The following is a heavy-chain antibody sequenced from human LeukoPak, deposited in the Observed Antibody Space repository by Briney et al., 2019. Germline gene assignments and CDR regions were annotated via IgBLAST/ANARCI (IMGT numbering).Heavy chain of an antibody. Sequence: GGSLRLSCTASGFTISIYWISWVRQAPGKGLEWVANIKQDGSEKYYVDSVKGRFTISRDNAKNSLYLQMNSLRAEDTAVYYCARDLIVGATGLGDWGQGTLVTVSS. J-gene: IGHJ4*02. V-gene: IGHV3-7*01. CDR3: ARDLIVGATGLGD. D-gene: IGHD1-26*01. CDR2: IKQDGSEK. CDR1: GFTISIYW.